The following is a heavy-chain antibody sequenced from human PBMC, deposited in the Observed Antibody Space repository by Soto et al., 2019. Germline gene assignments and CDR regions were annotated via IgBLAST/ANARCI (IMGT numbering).Heavy chain of an antibody. CDR2: MNPYSGGA. J-gene: IGHJ3*02. D-gene: IGHD2-21*01. CDR1: GYTFTDYF. CDR3: ARLMHYSHSGGSSHSGFDM. Sequence: QVQLVQSGAEVKKPGASVKVSCEASGYTFTDYFIHWVRQAPGQGLEWIGWMNPYSGGADLSQKFQGRVTMTRDTSISTAYMEVSSLRSDDTAVFYCARLMHYSHSGGSSHSGFDMWGQGTLVTVSS. V-gene: IGHV1-2*02.